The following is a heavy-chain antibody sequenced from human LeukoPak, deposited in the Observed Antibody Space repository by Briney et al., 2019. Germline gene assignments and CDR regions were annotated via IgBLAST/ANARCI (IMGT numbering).Heavy chain of an antibody. CDR3: ARARDNYDRSGFSALDY. J-gene: IGHJ4*02. Sequence: GGSLRLSCAASGFTFSSHGMHWVRQAPGKGLEWVAVIWYDGSNKNYADSLKGRFTISRDNSKNTLYLQMDSLRAEDTAVYYCARARDNYDRSGFSALDYWGQGTLVTVSS. V-gene: IGHV3-33*01. D-gene: IGHD3-22*01. CDR1: GFTFSSHG. CDR2: IWYDGSNK.